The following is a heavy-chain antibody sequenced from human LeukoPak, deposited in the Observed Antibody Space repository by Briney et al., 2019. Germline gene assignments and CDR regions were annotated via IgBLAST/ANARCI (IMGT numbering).Heavy chain of an antibody. J-gene: IGHJ4*02. V-gene: IGHV4-39*01. CDR2: IYYSGST. Sequence: SETLSLTCTVSGGSISSSSYYWGWIRQPPGKGLECIGIIYYSGSTYHNPPIKSRVAIHVDTSKHQFSLKLSSVPAADTAVYYCARQSTYSYDSSGYYYRVDCWGQGTLVTVSS. CDR1: GGSISSSSYY. D-gene: IGHD3-22*01. CDR3: ARQSTYSYDSSGYYYRVDC.